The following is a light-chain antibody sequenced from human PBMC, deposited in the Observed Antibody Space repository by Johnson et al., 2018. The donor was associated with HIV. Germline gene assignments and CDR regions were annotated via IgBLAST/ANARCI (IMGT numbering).Light chain of an antibody. CDR2: DND. J-gene: IGLJ1*01. Sequence: QSVLTQPPSVSAAPGQKVTISCSGSSSNVGSNSVSWYRHFPETAPKVLIYDNDKRPSGIPDRFSASKSGTSATLGITGLQTGDEADYYCATWDGRLSVYVIGTGAKVTV. V-gene: IGLV1-51*01. CDR1: SSNVGSNS. CDR3: ATWDGRLSVYV.